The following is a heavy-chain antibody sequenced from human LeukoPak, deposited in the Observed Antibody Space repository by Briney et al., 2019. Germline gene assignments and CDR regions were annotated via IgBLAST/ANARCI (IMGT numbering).Heavy chain of an antibody. CDR3: ARDPGGYCSGGSCYSDGGY. D-gene: IGHD2-15*01. CDR2: ISSSSSTI. Sequence: PGGSLRLSCAASGFTFSSYSMNWVRQAPGKGLEWVSYISSSSSTIYYADSVKGRFTISRDNAKNSLYLQMNSLRAEGTAAYYCARDPGGYCSGGSCYSDGGYWGQGTLVTVSS. V-gene: IGHV3-48*01. CDR1: GFTFSSYS. J-gene: IGHJ4*02.